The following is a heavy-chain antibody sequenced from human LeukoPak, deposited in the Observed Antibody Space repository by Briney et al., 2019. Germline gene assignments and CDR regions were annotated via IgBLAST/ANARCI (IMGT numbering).Heavy chain of an antibody. CDR1: GGSISSSSYY. D-gene: IGHD3-22*01. V-gene: IGHV4-39*01. J-gene: IGHJ4*02. Sequence: SETLSLTCTVSGGSISSSSYYWGWIRQPPGKGLEWIGSIYYSGSTYYNPSLKSRVTISVDTSKNQFSLKLSSVTAADTAVYYCAQTAANYYDSSGYRFIDYWGQGTLVTVSS. CDR2: IYYSGST. CDR3: AQTAANYYDSSGYRFIDY.